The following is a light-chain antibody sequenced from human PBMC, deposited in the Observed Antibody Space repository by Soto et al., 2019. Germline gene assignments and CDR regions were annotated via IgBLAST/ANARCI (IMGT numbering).Light chain of an antibody. CDR1: QSVRSN. J-gene: IGKJ5*01. CDR3: QQYNEWPPFT. Sequence: EMVMTQSPATLSVSPGERGTLCCRPSQSVRSNLAWYRQKPGQAASLVVYAASTRATGIPDRFSGSVSGTEFTLTISSLQSEDFAVYYCQQYNEWPPFTFGQGTRLEIK. V-gene: IGKV3-15*01. CDR2: AAS.